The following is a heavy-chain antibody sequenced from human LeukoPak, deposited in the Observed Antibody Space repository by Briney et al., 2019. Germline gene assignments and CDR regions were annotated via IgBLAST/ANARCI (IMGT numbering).Heavy chain of an antibody. Sequence: SETLSLTCTVSGGSISSSSYYWGWIRQPPGKGLEWIGSIYYSGSTYDNPSLKSRVTISVDTSKNQFSLKLSSVTAADTAVYYCATVGSCSGGSCRGFRKSDAFDIWGQGTMVTVSS. CDR3: ATVGSCSGGSCRGFRKSDAFDI. V-gene: IGHV4-39*07. CDR2: IYYSGST. CDR1: GGSISSSSYY. J-gene: IGHJ3*02. D-gene: IGHD2-15*01.